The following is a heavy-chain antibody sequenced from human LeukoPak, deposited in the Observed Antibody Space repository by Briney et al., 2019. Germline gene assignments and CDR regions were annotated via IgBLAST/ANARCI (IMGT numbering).Heavy chain of an antibody. CDR3: ARGKAVAIPSDY. J-gene: IGHJ4*02. V-gene: IGHV4-34*01. CDR1: GGSFSGYY. Sequence: PSETLSLTCAVYGGSFSGYYWSWIRQPPGKGLEWIGEINHSGSTNYNPSLKSRVTISVDTSKNQFSLKLSSVTAADTAVYYCARGKAVAIPSDYWGQGTLVTVSS. D-gene: IGHD6-19*01. CDR2: INHSGST.